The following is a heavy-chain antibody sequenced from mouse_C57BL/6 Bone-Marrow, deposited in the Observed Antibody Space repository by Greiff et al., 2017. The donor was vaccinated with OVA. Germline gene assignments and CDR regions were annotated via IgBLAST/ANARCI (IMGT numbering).Heavy chain of an antibody. Sequence: VQLQQSGAELARPGASVKLSCKASGYTFTSSGISWVKQRTGQGLEWIGEIYPRSGNTYYNENVKGKATLTADKSSSTAYMELRSLTSEDSAFYFCARYDLWFAYWGQGTLVTVSA. V-gene: IGHV1-81*01. D-gene: IGHD2-12*01. CDR1: GYTFTSSG. J-gene: IGHJ3*01. CDR2: IYPRSGNT. CDR3: ARYDLWFAY.